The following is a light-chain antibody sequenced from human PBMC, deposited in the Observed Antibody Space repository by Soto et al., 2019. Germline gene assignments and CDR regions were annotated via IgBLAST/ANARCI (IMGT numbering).Light chain of an antibody. CDR1: RSVSSY. Sequence: EILLTQSPATLSLSPGESATLSCRATRSVSSYLAWYQKKPGQDPRPVIYDASSRPTDIPARFSSIGSGTDFNLTISRLETEDCALYDGQQRSNWPITFGPSTRLEIK. CDR3: QQRSNWPIT. CDR2: DAS. J-gene: IGKJ5*01. V-gene: IGKV3-11*01.